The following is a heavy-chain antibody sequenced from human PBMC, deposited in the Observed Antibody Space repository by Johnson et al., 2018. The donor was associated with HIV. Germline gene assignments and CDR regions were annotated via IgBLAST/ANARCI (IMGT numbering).Heavy chain of an antibody. D-gene: IGHD6-13*01. CDR2: ISYYGSTK. J-gene: IGHJ3*02. CDR3: AKEGLRSSLGSGDAFDI. V-gene: IGHV3-30*18. Sequence: QVQLVESGGGVVQPGRSLRLSCAASGFSFTNYVMHWVRQAPGNGLEWVAVISYYGSTKHFADSVKGRFTITRDNSKNTLYLQMNSLTTEDTAVYYCAKEGLRSSLGSGDAFDIWDQGTMVTVSS. CDR1: GFSFTNYV.